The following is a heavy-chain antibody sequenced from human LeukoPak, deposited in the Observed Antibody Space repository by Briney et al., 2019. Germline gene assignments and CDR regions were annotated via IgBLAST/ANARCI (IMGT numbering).Heavy chain of an antibody. V-gene: IGHV7-4-1*02. CDR3: ARLYWYYYDNGPGGSDAFDF. Sequence: GASVKVSCKASGYTFTSYAMNWVRQAPGQGLEWMGWINTNTGNPTYAQDFTGRFVFSLDTSVSTAYLQISSLKAEDTAVYYCARLYWYYYDNGPGGSDAFDFWGQGTMATVSS. CDR1: GYTFTSYA. D-gene: IGHD3-22*01. CDR2: INTNTGNP. J-gene: IGHJ3*01.